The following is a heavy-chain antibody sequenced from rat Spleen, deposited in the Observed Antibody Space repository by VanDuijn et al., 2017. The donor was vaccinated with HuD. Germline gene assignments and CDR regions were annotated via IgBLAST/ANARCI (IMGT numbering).Heavy chain of an antibody. CDR3: ARHRPFCYSGSFDY. V-gene: IGHV5-29*01. D-gene: IGHD1-1*01. CDR2: ISYEGTST. J-gene: IGHJ2*01. CDR1: GFTFSNYG. Sequence: EVHLVESGGGLVQPGRSLKLSCATSGFTFSNYGMVWVRQAPTKGLEWVATISYEGTSTYYRDSVKGRFTISRDNAKSTLYLQTDSLKSENTATYHCARHRPFCYSGSFDYWGQGVMVTVSS.